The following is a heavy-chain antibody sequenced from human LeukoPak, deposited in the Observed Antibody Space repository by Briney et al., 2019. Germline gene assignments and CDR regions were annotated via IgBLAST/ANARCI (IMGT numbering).Heavy chain of an antibody. V-gene: IGHV3-48*03. J-gene: IGHJ4*02. Sequence: GGSLRLSCAASGFTFSSYGMNWVRQAPGKGLEWVSYISSSGSTIYYADSVKGRFTISRNNAKNSLYLQMNSLRAEDTAVYYCARDLMVRGGYYFDYWGQGTLVTVSS. CDR3: ARDLMVRGGYYFDY. D-gene: IGHD3-10*01. CDR1: GFTFSSYG. CDR2: ISSSGSTI.